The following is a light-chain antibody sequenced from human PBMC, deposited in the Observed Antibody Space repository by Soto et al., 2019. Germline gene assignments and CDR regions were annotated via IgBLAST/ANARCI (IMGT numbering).Light chain of an antibody. CDR1: QSISSY. V-gene: IGKV1-39*01. Sequence: DIQMTQSPSSLSASVGDRVTITCRASQSISSYLHWYQQKPGKAPKLLIYAASSLQSGVPSRFSGSGSGTDFTLTISRLQPEDFATYYCQQSYSTPRTFGQGTKVDIK. CDR3: QQSYSTPRT. J-gene: IGKJ1*01. CDR2: AAS.